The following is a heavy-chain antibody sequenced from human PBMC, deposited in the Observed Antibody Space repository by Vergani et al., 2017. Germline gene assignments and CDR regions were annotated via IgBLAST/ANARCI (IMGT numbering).Heavy chain of an antibody. Sequence: QVQLVESGGGVVQPGRSLRLSCAASGFTFNQYGMHWFRKAPGKGLEWVAVTWYDGNNKQYADSVKGRFTISRDNSKSTMYLQMNSLRDEDTGVYYCARDLRLLYNRFDPWGQGTLVTVSS. V-gene: IGHV3-33*01. J-gene: IGHJ5*02. D-gene: IGHD1-14*01. CDR2: TWYDGNNK. CDR1: GFTFNQYG. CDR3: ARDLRLLYNRFDP.